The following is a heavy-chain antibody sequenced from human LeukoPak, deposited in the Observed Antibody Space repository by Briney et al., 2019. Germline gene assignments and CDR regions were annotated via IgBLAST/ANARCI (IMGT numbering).Heavy chain of an antibody. CDR3: ATTFSGSYPEVDY. Sequence: ASVKVSCKASGYSFTGYFMHWVRQAPGQGLEWMGWINPSTGGTNYAQRFQGRVTMTRDTSISTAYMELSTLRSDDTAVYYCATTFSGSYPEVDYRGQGTLVTVSS. V-gene: IGHV1-2*02. J-gene: IGHJ4*02. CDR2: INPSTGGT. D-gene: IGHD1-26*01. CDR1: GYSFTGYF.